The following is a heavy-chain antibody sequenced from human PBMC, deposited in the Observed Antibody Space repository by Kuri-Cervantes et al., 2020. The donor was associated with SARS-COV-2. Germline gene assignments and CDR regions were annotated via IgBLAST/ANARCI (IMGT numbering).Heavy chain of an antibody. D-gene: IGHD3-22*01. J-gene: IGHJ4*02. CDR3: AREIFPSYYDSSGYLGCDY. CDR1: GGTFSSYA. V-gene: IGHV1-69*10. CDR2: IIPILGIA. Sequence: SVKVSCKASGGTFSSYAISWVRQAPGQGLEWMGGIIPILGIANYAQKFQGRVTITADKSTSTAYMELSSLRSEDTAVYYCAREIFPSYYDSSGYLGCDYWGQGTLVTVSS.